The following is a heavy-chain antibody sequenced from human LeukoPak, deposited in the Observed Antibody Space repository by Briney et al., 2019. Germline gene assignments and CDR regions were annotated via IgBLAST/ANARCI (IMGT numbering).Heavy chain of an antibody. Sequence: GGSLRLSCAASGFTFSDYWMPWVRQAPGKGLVSVSRTNSDGSTTTYADSVKGRFTISRDNAKNTLYLQMNSLRAEDTAVYYCARDSMVHSGWYYYYYMDVWGRGTTVTVSS. CDR3: ARDSMVHSGWYYYYYMDV. D-gene: IGHD6-25*01. V-gene: IGHV3-74*01. CDR1: GFTFSDYW. CDR2: TNSDGSTT. J-gene: IGHJ6*03.